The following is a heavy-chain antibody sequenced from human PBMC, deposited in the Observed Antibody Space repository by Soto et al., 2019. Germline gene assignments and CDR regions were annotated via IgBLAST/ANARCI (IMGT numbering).Heavy chain of an antibody. D-gene: IGHD2-2*01. J-gene: IGHJ6*02. Sequence: GGSLRLSCAASGFTFSSYGMHWVRQAPGKGLEWVAVISYDGSNKYYADSVKGRFTISRDNSKNTLYLQMNSLRAEDTAVYYCAKEVVPAAIYYYGMDVWGQGTTVTVSS. V-gene: IGHV3-30*18. CDR1: GFTFSSYG. CDR2: ISYDGSNK. CDR3: AKEVVPAAIYYYGMDV.